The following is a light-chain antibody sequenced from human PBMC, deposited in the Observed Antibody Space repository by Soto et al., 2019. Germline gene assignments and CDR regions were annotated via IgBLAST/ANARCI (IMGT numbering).Light chain of an antibody. J-gene: IGKJ3*01. CDR2: GAS. Sequence: EIVLTQSPGTLSLSPGERATLSCRASQSVSSSYLAWYQQKPGQAPRLLIYGASSRATGIPDRFSGSGSGTDFTLTISRLEPEDSAVYYCQQYGSSPPTFGRGTKVDTK. CDR3: QQYGSSPPT. CDR1: QSVSSSY. V-gene: IGKV3-20*01.